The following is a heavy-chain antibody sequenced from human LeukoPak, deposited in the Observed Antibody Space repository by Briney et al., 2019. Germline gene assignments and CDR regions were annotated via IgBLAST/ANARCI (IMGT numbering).Heavy chain of an antibody. J-gene: IGHJ6*02. D-gene: IGHD6-19*01. CDR3: ARDSYYSSGRSYYYYGMDV. CDR2: INPNSGGT. V-gene: IGHV1-2*04. Sequence: ASVNVSCKASGYTFTGYYMHWVRQAPGQGLEWMGWINPNSGGTNYAQKFQGWVTMTRDTSISTAYMELSRLRSDDTAVYYCARDSYYSSGRSYYYYGMDVWGQGTTVTVSS. CDR1: GYTFTGYY.